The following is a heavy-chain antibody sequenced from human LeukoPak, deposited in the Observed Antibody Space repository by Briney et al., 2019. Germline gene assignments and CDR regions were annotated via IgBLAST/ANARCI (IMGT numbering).Heavy chain of an antibody. Sequence: ASVKVSCKASGGTFSSYAISWVRQAPGQGLEWMGGIIPIFGTANYAQKFQGRVTITTDESMSTAYMELSSLRSEGTAVYYCASAYDSSGYHTPVMVYWDQGTLVTVSS. CDR3: ASAYDSSGYHTPVMVY. CDR1: GGTFSSYA. V-gene: IGHV1-69*05. D-gene: IGHD3-22*01. CDR2: IIPIFGTA. J-gene: IGHJ4*02.